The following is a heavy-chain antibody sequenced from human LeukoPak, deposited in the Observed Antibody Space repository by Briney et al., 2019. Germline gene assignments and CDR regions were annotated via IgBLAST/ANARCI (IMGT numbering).Heavy chain of an antibody. CDR1: EYTFTAYY. CDR2: INPNTGDT. CDR3: ARDLAVATA. Sequence: GASVKVSCKASEYTFTAYYMHWVRQAPGQGLEWMGWINPNTGDTNYAQNFQGRVTMTRDTSISTAYMELNSLRSDDTAVYYCARDLAVATAWGQGTLVTVSS. J-gene: IGHJ5*02. D-gene: IGHD5-12*01. V-gene: IGHV1-2*02.